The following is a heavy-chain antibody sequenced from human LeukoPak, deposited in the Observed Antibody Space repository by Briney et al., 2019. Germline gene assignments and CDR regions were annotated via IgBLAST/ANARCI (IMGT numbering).Heavy chain of an antibody. D-gene: IGHD3-9*01. J-gene: IGHJ6*03. CDR3: AREESDWSSLGYFYHYMDV. CDR1: GGSINSGTYY. V-gene: IGHV4-61*02. CDR2: ISSTGST. Sequence: SETLSLTCTVSGGSINSGTYYWPWIRQPAGKGLEWIGRISSTGSTNYKPSLTSRLTISIDASKNQFSLKLGSVTAADTAMYYCAREESDWSSLGYFYHYMDVWGKGTTVTISS.